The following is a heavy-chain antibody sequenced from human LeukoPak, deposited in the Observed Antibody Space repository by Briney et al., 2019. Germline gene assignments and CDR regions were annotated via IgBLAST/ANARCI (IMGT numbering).Heavy chain of an antibody. V-gene: IGHV3-23*01. J-gene: IGHJ6*02. CDR2: ISGSGGST. CDR1: GFTFSQYW. CDR3: ASARYSRYYYGMDV. Sequence: GGSLRLSCVASGFTFSQYWMSWVRQAPGKGLEWVSAISGSGGSTYYADSVKGRFTISRDNSKNTLYLQMNSLRAEDTAVYYCASARYSRYYYGMDVWGQGTTVTVSS. D-gene: IGHD5-18*01.